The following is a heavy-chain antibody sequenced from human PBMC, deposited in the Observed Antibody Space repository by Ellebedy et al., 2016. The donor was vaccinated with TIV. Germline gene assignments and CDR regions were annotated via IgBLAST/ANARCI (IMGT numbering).Heavy chain of an antibody. V-gene: IGHV4-39*01. Sequence: SETLSLTXTVSGGSINTDTYYWNWIRQPPGKGLEWIGNVYYNGNTYYAPSLKSRATTSVDTSKNQFSLKLISVTAADTGVYYCARHAGGVDAFDIWGQGTMVTVSS. CDR3: ARHAGGVDAFDI. J-gene: IGHJ3*02. CDR1: GGSINTDTYY. D-gene: IGHD3-10*01. CDR2: VYYNGNT.